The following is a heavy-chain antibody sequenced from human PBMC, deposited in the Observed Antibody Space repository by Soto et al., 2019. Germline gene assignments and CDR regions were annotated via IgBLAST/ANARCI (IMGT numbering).Heavy chain of an antibody. J-gene: IGHJ4*02. V-gene: IGHV3-72*01. CDR2: SRDKPQGYST. D-gene: IGHD3-22*01. Sequence: GSLRTACAGSGFTLIEHYIDWVRQAPGKGLEWVGRSRDKPQGYSTAYAASVKGRFTTSRDESKNSAYLQMNSLKTEDTAVYYCVRATYFSDSSGYTRCLDYWGQGTLVTVSS. CDR3: VRATYFSDSSGYTRCLDY. CDR1: GFTLIEHY.